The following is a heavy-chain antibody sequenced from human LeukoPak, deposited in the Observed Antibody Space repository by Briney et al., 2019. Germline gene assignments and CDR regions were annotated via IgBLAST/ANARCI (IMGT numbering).Heavy chain of an antibody. Sequence: GGTLRLSCEASGFTFRNYGMIWVRQAPGKGLEWVAVISYDGSNKYYADSVKGRFTISRDNAKNSLSLQMNSLRADDTAVYYCARPDYYRGAESYGGDYWGQGTLVTVSP. CDR3: ARPDYYRGAESYGGDY. D-gene: IGHD3-10*01. CDR2: ISYDGSNK. CDR1: GFTFRNYG. J-gene: IGHJ4*02. V-gene: IGHV3-30*03.